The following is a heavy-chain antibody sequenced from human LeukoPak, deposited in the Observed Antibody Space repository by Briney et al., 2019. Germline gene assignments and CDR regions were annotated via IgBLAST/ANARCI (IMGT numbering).Heavy chain of an antibody. CDR2: ISGSGGST. CDR3: ANGGYDFWSGLN. CDR1: GFSFSSNA. J-gene: IGHJ4*02. V-gene: IGHV3-23*01. Sequence: GGSLRLSFAASGFSFSSNAMSWVRQAPGKGLEWVSGISGSGGSTYYADSVKGRFTISRDNSKNTLYLQMNSLRAEDTAVYYCANGGYDFWSGLNWGQGTLVTVSS. D-gene: IGHD3-3*01.